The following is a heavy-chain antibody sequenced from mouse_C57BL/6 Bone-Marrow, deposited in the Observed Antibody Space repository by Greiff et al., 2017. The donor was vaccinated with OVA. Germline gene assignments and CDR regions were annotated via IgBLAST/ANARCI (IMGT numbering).Heavy chain of an antibody. D-gene: IGHD1-1*01. V-gene: IGHV3-6*01. Sequence: EVKVEESGPGLVKPSQSLSLTCSVTGYSITSGYYWNWIRQFPGNKLEWMGYISYDGSNNYNPSLKNRISITRDTSKNQFFLKLNSVTTEDTATYYCASPLRRTWFAYWGQGTLVTVSA. CDR3: ASPLRRTWFAY. CDR1: GYSITSGYY. J-gene: IGHJ3*01. CDR2: ISYDGSN.